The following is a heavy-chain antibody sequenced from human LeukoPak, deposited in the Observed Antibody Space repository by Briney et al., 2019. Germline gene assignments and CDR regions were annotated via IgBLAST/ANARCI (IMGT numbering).Heavy chain of an antibody. D-gene: IGHD2-15*01. Sequence: SETLSLTCTVSGGSISSYYWSWIRQPPGKGLEWIGYIYYRGSANYNPSLKSRVTISVDTSKNQFSLKLSSVTAADTAVYYCARSPGCGGSCYSGNYYYYGMDVWGKGTTVTVSS. CDR3: ARSPGCGGSCYSGNYYYYGMDV. J-gene: IGHJ6*04. V-gene: IGHV4-59*01. CDR1: GGSISSYY. CDR2: IYYRGSA.